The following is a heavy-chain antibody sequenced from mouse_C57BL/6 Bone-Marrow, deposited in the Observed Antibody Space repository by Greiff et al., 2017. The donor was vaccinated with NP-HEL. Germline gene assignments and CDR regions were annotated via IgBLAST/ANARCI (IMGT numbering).Heavy chain of an antibody. CDR3: ARPGAQVPWFAY. V-gene: IGHV1-82*01. J-gene: IGHJ3*01. Sequence: QVQLQQSGPELVKPGASVKISCKASGYAFSSSWMNWVKQRPGKGLEWIGRIYPGDGDTNYNGKFKGKATLTADKSSSTAYMQLSSLTSEDSAVYFCARPGAQVPWFAYWGQGTLVTVSA. D-gene: IGHD3-2*02. CDR1: GYAFSSSW. CDR2: IYPGDGDT.